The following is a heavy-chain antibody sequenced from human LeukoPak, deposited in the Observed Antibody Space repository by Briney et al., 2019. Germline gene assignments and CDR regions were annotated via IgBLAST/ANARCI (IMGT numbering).Heavy chain of an antibody. D-gene: IGHD1-26*01. CDR3: AKKGDRGPNWYFDL. J-gene: IGHJ2*01. Sequence: GGSLILSCAASGFTFNNYAMNWVRQAPGEGLEWVSGISGSGDSIDYAEFVKGRFTISRDNSKNTLYMQMNSLRGEDTAVYHCAKKGDRGPNWYFDLWGRGTLVTVSS. CDR1: GFTFNNYA. V-gene: IGHV3-23*01. CDR2: ISGSGDSI.